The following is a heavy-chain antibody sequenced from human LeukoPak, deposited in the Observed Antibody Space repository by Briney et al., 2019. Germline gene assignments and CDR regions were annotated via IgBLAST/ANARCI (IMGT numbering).Heavy chain of an antibody. V-gene: IGHV3-23*01. D-gene: IGHD6-13*01. Sequence: GGSLRLSCAASGFTFSSYAMSWVRQAPGKGLEWVSAISGSGGSTYYADSVKGRFTISRDNSKDTLYLQMNSLRAEDTAVYYCAKQKGRIAAAGTAEYWGQGTLVTVSS. CDR2: ISGSGGST. J-gene: IGHJ4*02. CDR1: GFTFSSYA. CDR3: AKQKGRIAAAGTAEY.